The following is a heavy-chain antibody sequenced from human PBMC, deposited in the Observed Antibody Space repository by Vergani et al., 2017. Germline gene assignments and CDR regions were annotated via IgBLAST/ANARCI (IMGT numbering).Heavy chain of an antibody. CDR2: IGYDGRIK. D-gene: IGHD4-17*01. Sequence: VQLVESGGGLVKPGGSLRLSCAASGFTFSDYAFHWVRQAPGKGLEWVAVIGYDGRIKYNVDSVKGRFTISRDTSKKTLSLQMRSLRADDTAVYYCAKDGRENSDYGYFDYWGQGTLVTVSS. J-gene: IGHJ4*02. CDR1: GFTFSDYA. CDR3: AKDGRENSDYGYFDY. V-gene: IGHV3-30*04.